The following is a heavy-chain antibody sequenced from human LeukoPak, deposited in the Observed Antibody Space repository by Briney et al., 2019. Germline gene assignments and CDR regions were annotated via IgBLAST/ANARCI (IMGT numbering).Heavy chain of an antibody. J-gene: IGHJ4*02. V-gene: IGHV4-39*01. CDR2: IYYTGYT. CDR3: ARLLHDSSGYYYFDQ. Sequence: PSETLSLTCTVSGDSISSSSYYWGWIRQPPGTGLEWIGSIYYTGYTYGNPSLRSRITMSVDTPKNQFSLQLSSVTAADTAVYYCARLLHDSSGYYYFDQWGQGTLVTVSS. D-gene: IGHD3-22*01. CDR1: GDSISSSSYY.